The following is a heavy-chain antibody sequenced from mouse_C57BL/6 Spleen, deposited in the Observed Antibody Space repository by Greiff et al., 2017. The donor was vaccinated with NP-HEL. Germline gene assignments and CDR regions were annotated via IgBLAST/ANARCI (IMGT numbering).Heavy chain of an antibody. Sequence: QVQLQQPGAELVKPGASVKLSCKASGYTFTSYWMHWVKQRPGRGLEWIGRIDPNSGGTKYNEKFKSKATMTADKPSSTAYMQLSSLTSKDSAVYYCASVYYGSNDYFDYWGQGTTLTVSS. D-gene: IGHD1-1*01. J-gene: IGHJ2*01. CDR3: ASVYYGSNDYFDY. V-gene: IGHV1-72*01. CDR2: IDPNSGGT. CDR1: GYTFTSYW.